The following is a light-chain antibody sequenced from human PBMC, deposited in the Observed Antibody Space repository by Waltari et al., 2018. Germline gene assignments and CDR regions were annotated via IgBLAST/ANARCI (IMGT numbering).Light chain of an antibody. Sequence: QSVLTQPPSVSAAPGQKVTISCSGSSSNIGGNSVSWYQQLPGTAPKLLIYDNSKRPLGIPDRFSVSKSGTSATLGITGLQTGDEADYYCGTWDSSLSAYVFGTGTKVTVL. J-gene: IGLJ1*01. CDR2: DNS. CDR1: SSNIGGNS. CDR3: GTWDSSLSAYV. V-gene: IGLV1-51*01.